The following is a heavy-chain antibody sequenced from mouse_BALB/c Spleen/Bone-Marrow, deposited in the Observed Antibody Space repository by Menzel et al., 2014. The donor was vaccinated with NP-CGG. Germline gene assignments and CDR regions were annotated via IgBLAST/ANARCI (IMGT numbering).Heavy chain of an antibody. CDR1: GFSLTNYG. J-gene: IGHJ4*01. CDR2: IWAGGST. Sequence: VQLQESGPGLVAPSQSLSITCTVSGFSLTNYGVHWVRQPPGKGLEWLGVIWAGGSTYYNSALMSRLSISKDNSKSQVFLKMNSLQTDDTAMYYCARPYYGLYAMDYWGQGTSVTVSS. CDR3: ARPYYGLYAMDY. D-gene: IGHD1-2*01. V-gene: IGHV2-9*02.